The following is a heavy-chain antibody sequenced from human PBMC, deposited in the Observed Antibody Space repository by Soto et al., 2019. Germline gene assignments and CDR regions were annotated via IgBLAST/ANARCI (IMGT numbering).Heavy chain of an antibody. V-gene: IGHV4-30-2*01. CDR1: GGSISSGGYS. J-gene: IGHJ4*02. D-gene: IGHD6-19*01. CDR3: ASKYSSGWYPTPPYFDY. CDR2: IYHSGST. Sequence: SETLSLTCAVSGGSISSGGYSWSWIRQPPGKGLEWIGYIYHSGSTYYNPSLKSRVTISVDRSKNQFSLKLSSVTAADTAVYYCASKYSSGWYPTPPYFDYWGQGTLVTVSS.